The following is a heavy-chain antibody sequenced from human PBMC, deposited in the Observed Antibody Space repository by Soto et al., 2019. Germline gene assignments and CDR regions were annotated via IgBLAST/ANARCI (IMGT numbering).Heavy chain of an antibody. D-gene: IGHD3-22*01. CDR1: GVTVSTYA. CDR3: ARDGLRGYDITGFEF. Sequence: CLRLSCAACGVTVSTYAVTWARQAPGKGLEWVSGISGSGDSTYYADSVKGRFTVSRDNSKNTLYLQMNSLKSDDTAIYYCARDGLRGYDITGFEFWGQGTLVTVSS. J-gene: IGHJ4*02. CDR2: ISGSGDST. V-gene: IGHV3-23*01.